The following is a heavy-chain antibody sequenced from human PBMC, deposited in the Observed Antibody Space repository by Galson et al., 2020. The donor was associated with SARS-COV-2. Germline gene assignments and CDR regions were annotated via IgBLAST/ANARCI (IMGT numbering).Heavy chain of an antibody. CDR2: ISTYSSYL. D-gene: IGHD3-22*01. CDR3: ARDPYYYDSSGDYDDFDY. J-gene: IGHJ4*02. Sequence: GGSLRLSCTASGFSFSSYSMNWVRQAPGKGLEWVSSISTYSSYLYYADSVKGRFTISRDNAKNSLYLQLNSLRAEDTAVYYCARDPYYYDSSGDYDDFDYWGQGTLVTVSS. CDR1: GFSFSSYS. V-gene: IGHV3-21*01.